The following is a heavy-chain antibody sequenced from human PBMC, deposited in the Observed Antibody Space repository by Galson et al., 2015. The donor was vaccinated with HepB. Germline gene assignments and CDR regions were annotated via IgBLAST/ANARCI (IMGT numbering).Heavy chain of an antibody. CDR3: ARVPSRSGYDY. Sequence: SVKVSCKASGYTFTGYYMHWVRQAPGQGLEWMGRINPNSGGTNYAQKFQGRVTMTRDTSISTAYMELSRLRSGDTAVYYCARVPSRSGYDYWGQGTLVTVSS. D-gene: IGHD5-12*01. V-gene: IGHV1-2*06. CDR2: INPNSGGT. CDR1: GYTFTGYY. J-gene: IGHJ4*02.